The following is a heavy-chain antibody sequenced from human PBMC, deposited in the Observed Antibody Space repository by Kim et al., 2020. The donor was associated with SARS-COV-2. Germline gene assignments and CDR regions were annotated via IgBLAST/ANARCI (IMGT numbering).Heavy chain of an antibody. D-gene: IGHD2-21*02. CDR3: ARSDWLDY. CDR2: ESTT. Sequence: ESTTSYADSVTGLFTISRDNAKNTLYLQMNSLRVEDAAVYDCARSDWLDYWGQGTLVIVSS. V-gene: IGHV3-74*01. J-gene: IGHJ4*02.